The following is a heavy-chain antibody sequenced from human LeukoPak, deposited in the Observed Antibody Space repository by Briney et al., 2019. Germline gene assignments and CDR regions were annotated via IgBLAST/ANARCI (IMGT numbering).Heavy chain of an antibody. D-gene: IGHD2-8*01. Sequence: ASVKVSCKVSGYSLSELSMHWVRQAPGKGLEWMGGFDPENGEAVYAQKFQGRVTMTEDTSTDTSYMELNSLKSEDTAVYHCAAGGVYDLLDNWGQGTLVTVSS. CDR1: GYSLSELS. J-gene: IGHJ4*02. V-gene: IGHV1-24*01. CDR2: FDPENGEA. CDR3: AAGGVYDLLDN.